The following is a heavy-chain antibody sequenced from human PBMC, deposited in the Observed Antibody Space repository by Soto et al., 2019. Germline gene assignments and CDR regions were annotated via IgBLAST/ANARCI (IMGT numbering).Heavy chain of an antibody. J-gene: IGHJ4*02. Sequence: GGSLRLSCAASGFTFSDYYMSWIRQAPGKGLEWVSYISSSSSYTNYADSVKGRFTISRDNAKNSLYLQMNSLRAEDTAVYYCARVDYDYVWGSYCPTYFDYWGQGTLVTV. V-gene: IGHV3-11*06. CDR1: GFTFSDYY. CDR3: ARVDYDYVWGSYCPTYFDY. D-gene: IGHD3-16*01. CDR2: ISSSSSYT.